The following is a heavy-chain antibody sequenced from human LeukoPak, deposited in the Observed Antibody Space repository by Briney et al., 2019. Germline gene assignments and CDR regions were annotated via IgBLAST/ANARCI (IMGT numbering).Heavy chain of an antibody. CDR3: ARAGGSGSYYVY. J-gene: IGHJ4*02. D-gene: IGHD1-26*01. Sequence: SETLSLTCTVSGGSISSHYWSWIRQPPGKGLEWIGYIYCSGSTNYNPSLKSRVTISVDTSKNQFSLKLSSVTAADTAVYYCARAGGSGSYYVYWGQGTLVTVSS. V-gene: IGHV4-59*11. CDR1: GGSISSHY. CDR2: IYCSGST.